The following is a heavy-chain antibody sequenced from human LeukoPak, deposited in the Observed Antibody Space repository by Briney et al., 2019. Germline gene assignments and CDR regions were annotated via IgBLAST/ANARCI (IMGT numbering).Heavy chain of an antibody. CDR2: IYYSRST. V-gene: IGHV4-39*07. Sequence: SETLSLTCTVSGGSISSSSYYWGWMRQPPGKGLEGVGSIYYSRSTYHNPSLKSRVTISVDTSKNQFSLRLSSVTAADTAVYSCARAAYGDYDQDLDYWGPGTLVTVSS. CDR1: GGSISSSSYY. CDR3: ARAAYGDYDQDLDY. D-gene: IGHD4-17*01. J-gene: IGHJ4*02.